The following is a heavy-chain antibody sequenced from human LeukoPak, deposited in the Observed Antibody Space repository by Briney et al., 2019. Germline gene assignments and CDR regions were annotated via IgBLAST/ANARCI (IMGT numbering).Heavy chain of an antibody. CDR3: ARADYYDSSGYPDEFDY. J-gene: IGHJ4*02. CDR2: ISFDGSNK. D-gene: IGHD3-22*01. Sequence: GGSLRLSCAAFGFTFSSYAMNWVRQAPGKGLEWVAAISFDGSNKYYADSVKGRFTITRDNSKNTLYLQMNSLITEDTAVHYCARADYYDSSGYPDEFDYWGQGTLVTVSS. CDR1: GFTFSSYA. V-gene: IGHV3-30-3*01.